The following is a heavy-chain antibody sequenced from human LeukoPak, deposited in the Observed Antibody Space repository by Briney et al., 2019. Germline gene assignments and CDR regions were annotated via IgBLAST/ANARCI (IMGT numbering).Heavy chain of an antibody. V-gene: IGHV3-53*01. CDR3: AGAIQIWTGFEY. CDR2: IYRTGST. D-gene: IGHD5-18*01. J-gene: IGHJ4*02. CDR1: XFTFSRXY. Sequence: GGSLXXXXXXXXFTFSRXYXXWVRQAPGKGXEXVLVIYRTGSTYDSDSVTGRFTISRDNSKNTEYLQMNGLRAEDTAVYHCAGAIQIWTGFEYWGQGTLVTVSS.